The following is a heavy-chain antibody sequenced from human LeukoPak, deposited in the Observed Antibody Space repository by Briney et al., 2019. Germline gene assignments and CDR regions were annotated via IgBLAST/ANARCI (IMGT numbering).Heavy chain of an antibody. CDR2: IYTSGST. D-gene: IGHD4-4*01. CDR1: GSSISSYY. CDR3: ARARLQSGLIWFDP. Sequence: SETLSLTCTVSGSSISSYYWSWIRQPAGKGLEWIGRIYTSGSTNYNPSLKSRVTMSVDTSKNQFSLKLSSVTAADTAVYYCARARLQSGLIWFDPWGQGTLVTVSS. J-gene: IGHJ5*02. V-gene: IGHV4-4*07.